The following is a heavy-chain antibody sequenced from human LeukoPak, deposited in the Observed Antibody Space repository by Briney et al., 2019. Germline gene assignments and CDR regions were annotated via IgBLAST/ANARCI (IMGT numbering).Heavy chain of an antibody. CDR3: ARGGEYFDWLLPNPIYYFDY. J-gene: IGHJ4*02. CDR2: IYYSGST. Sequence: PSETLSLTCTVSGGSISSYYWSWIRQPPGKGLEWIGYIYYSGSTNYNPSLKSRVTISVDTSKNQFSLKLSSVTAADTAAYYCARGGEYFDWLLPNPIYYFDYWGQGTLVTVSS. CDR1: GGSISSYY. D-gene: IGHD3-9*01. V-gene: IGHV4-59*01.